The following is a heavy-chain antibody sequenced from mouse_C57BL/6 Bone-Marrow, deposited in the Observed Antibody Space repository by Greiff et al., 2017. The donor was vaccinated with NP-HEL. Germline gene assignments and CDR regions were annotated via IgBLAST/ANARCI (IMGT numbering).Heavy chain of an antibody. V-gene: IGHV1-15*01. CDR2: IDPETGGT. D-gene: IGHD1-1*01. CDR3: TRGITTVVAPSWYAMDY. J-gene: IGHJ4*01. CDR1: GYTFTDYE. Sequence: QVQLKQSGAELVRPGASVTLSCKASGYTFTDYEMHWVKQTPVHGLEWIGAIDPETGGTAYNQKFKGKAILTADKSSSTAYMELRSLTSEDSAVYYCTRGITTVVAPSWYAMDYWGQGTSVTVSS.